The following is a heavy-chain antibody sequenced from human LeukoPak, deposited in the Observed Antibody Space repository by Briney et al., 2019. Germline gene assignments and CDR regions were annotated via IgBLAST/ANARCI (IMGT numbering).Heavy chain of an antibody. Sequence: ASVKVSCKASGYTFTSYDISWVRQATGQGLEWVGWMNPNSGNTGYAQKFQGRVTMTRNTSISTAYMELSSLRSEDTAVYYCARPYCSSTSCLDFDPWGQGTLVTVSS. V-gene: IGHV1-8*01. CDR3: ARPYCSSTSCLDFDP. CDR1: GYTFTSYD. CDR2: MNPNSGNT. J-gene: IGHJ5*02. D-gene: IGHD2-2*01.